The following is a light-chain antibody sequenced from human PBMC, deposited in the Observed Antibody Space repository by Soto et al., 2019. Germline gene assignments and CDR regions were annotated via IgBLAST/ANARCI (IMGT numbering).Light chain of an antibody. Sequence: QSALTQPASVSGSPGQSITISCTGTSSDVGGYNYVSWYQQHPGKVPKVMIYDVSNRPSGVSNRFSGSKSGNTASLTISGLQVEDEADYYCSSYTSSSTYVVFGGGTKLTVL. J-gene: IGLJ2*01. V-gene: IGLV2-14*01. CDR2: DVS. CDR3: SSYTSSSTYVV. CDR1: SSDVGGYNY.